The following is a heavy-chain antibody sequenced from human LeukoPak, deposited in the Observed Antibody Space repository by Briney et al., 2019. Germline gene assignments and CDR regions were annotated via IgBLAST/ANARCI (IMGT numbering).Heavy chain of an antibody. D-gene: IGHD3-22*01. CDR2: ISGSGGST. CDR1: GFTFSSYA. J-gene: IGHJ3*02. CDR3: AKDQLPYYYDSSGYLAFDT. Sequence: GGSLRLSCAASGFTFSSYAMSWVRQAPGKGLEWVSAISGSGGSTYYADSVKGRFTISRDNSKNTLYLQMNSLRAEDTAVYYCAKDQLPYYYDSSGYLAFDTWGQGTMVTVSS. V-gene: IGHV3-23*01.